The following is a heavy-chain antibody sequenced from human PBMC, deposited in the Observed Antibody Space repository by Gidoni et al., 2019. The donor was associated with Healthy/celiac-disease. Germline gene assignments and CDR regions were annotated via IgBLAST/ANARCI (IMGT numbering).Heavy chain of an antibody. V-gene: IGHV3-30-3*01. CDR2: ISYDGSNK. CDR3: ARDRDAKYNWNDGYFDY. Sequence: QVQLVESGGGVVQPGRSLRLSCAAPGFTFSSYAMHWVRQAPGKGLEWVAVISYDGSNKYYADSVKGRFTISRDNSKNTLYLQMNSLRAEDTAVYYCARDRDAKYNWNDGYFDYWGQGTLVTVSS. D-gene: IGHD1-20*01. CDR1: GFTFSSYA. J-gene: IGHJ4*02.